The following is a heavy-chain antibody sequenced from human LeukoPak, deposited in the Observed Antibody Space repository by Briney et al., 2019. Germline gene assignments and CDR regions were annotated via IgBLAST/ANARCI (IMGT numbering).Heavy chain of an antibody. CDR3: ARDRIDWLLYRPPHYYYYYYMDV. D-gene: IGHD3-9*01. CDR1: GDSISYYY. Sequence: SETLSLTCTVSGDSISYYYWSWIRQPAGKGLEWIGRIYTSGSTNYNPSLKSRVTISVDTSKNQFSLKLSSVTAADTAVYYCARDRIDWLLYRPPHYYYYYYMDVWGKGTTVTISS. CDR2: IYTSGST. V-gene: IGHV4-4*07. J-gene: IGHJ6*03.